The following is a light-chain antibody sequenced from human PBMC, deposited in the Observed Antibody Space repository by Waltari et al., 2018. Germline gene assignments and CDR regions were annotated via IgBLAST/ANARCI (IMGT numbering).Light chain of an antibody. CDR2: SNN. V-gene: IGLV1-44*01. J-gene: IGLJ2*01. CDR3: ATWDDSLNGVV. CDR1: RSNIGTHT. Sequence: QSVLTPPPSASGTPGQGVTISCSGSRSNIGTHTVNWYQQLPGTAPKVLMYSNNQRPSGVPDRFSGSKSGTSASLAVSGLQSEDEGDYYCATWDDSLNGVVFGGGTKLTVL.